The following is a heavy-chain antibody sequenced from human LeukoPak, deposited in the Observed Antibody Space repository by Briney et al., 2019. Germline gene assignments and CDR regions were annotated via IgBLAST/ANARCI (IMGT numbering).Heavy chain of an antibody. Sequence: SSVKVSCKASGYTFTSYDINWVRQATGQGLEWMGWMDPNSGNTGYAQKFQGRATMTSNTSISTAYMELSSLRSEDTAVYYCARAGGYCGRISCPYYFDYWGQGSLVAVSS. V-gene: IGHV1-8*01. D-gene: IGHD2-15*01. CDR1: GYTFTSYD. CDR3: ARAGGYCGRISCPYYFDY. CDR2: MDPNSGNT. J-gene: IGHJ4*02.